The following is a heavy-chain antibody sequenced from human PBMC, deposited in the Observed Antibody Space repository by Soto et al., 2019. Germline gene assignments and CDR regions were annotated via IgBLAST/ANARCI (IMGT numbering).Heavy chain of an antibody. CDR3: ARGGIAAAGTGLYYYYGMDV. J-gene: IGHJ6*02. V-gene: IGHV4-59*01. D-gene: IGHD6-13*01. CDR1: GGSISSYY. CDR2: IYYSGST. Sequence: SETLSLTCTVSGGSISSYYWSCIRQPPGEGVEWIGYIYYSGSTNYNPSLKSRVTISVDTSKNQFSLKLSSVTAADTAVYYCARGGIAAAGTGLYYYYGMDVWGQGTTVTVSS.